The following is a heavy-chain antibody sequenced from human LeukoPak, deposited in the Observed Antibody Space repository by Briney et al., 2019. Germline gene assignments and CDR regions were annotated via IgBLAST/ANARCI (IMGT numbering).Heavy chain of an antibody. CDR2: IKSKSDGGTT. D-gene: IGHD3-3*01. CDR3: TTDQRITVFGVVVNDHGAFDI. J-gene: IGHJ3*02. CDR1: GFTFSNAW. Sequence: GGSLRLSCAASGFTFSNAWMNWVRQAPGKGLEWVGRIKSKSDGGTTDYAAPVKGRFAICRDDSKNTLYLQMNSLKTEDTAVYYCTTDQRITVFGVVVNDHGAFDIWGQGTMVTVSS. V-gene: IGHV3-15*01.